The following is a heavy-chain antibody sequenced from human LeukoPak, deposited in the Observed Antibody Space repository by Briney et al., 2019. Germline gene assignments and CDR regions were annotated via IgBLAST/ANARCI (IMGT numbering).Heavy chain of an antibody. CDR1: GCSISSYY. V-gene: IGHV4-4*07. CDR3: AKPALWMITFGYAFDI. Sequence: SETLSLTCTVSGCSISSYYWSWIRQPAGKGLEWIGRIYTSGSTNYNPSLKSRVAMSVDTSKNQFSLKLSSVTAADTAVYYCAKPALWMITFGYAFDIWGQGTMVTVSS. J-gene: IGHJ3*02. CDR2: IYTSGST. D-gene: IGHD3-16*01.